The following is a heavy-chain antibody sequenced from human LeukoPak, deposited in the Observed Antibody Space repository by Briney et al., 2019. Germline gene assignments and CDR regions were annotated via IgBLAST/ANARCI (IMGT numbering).Heavy chain of an antibody. CDR2: IYYSGST. CDR1: GGSISSYY. D-gene: IGHD3-10*01. CDR3: ARAGYYGSGSYST. V-gene: IGHV4-59*01. J-gene: IGHJ5*02. Sequence: PSETLSLTCTVSGGSISSYYWSWIRQPPEKGLEWIGYIYYSGSTNYNPSLKSRVTISVDTSKNQFSLKLSSVTAADTAVYYCARAGYYGSGSYSTWGQGTLVTVSS.